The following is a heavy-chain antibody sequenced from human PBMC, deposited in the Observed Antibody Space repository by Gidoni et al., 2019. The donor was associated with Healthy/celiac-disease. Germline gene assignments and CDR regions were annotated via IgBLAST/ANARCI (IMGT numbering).Heavy chain of an antibody. CDR1: GFSLSTSALG. Sequence: QITLKESGPTLVKPTQTFTLTCTFSGFSLSTSALGVGWIRQPPGKALEWLALIYWNDDKRYSPSLKSRLTITKDTSKNQVVLTMTNMDPVDTATYYCAHTQDIVVVPAAPEPFDYWGQGTLVTVSS. J-gene: IGHJ4*02. D-gene: IGHD2-2*01. CDR3: AHTQDIVVVPAAPEPFDY. V-gene: IGHV2-5*01. CDR2: IYWNDDK.